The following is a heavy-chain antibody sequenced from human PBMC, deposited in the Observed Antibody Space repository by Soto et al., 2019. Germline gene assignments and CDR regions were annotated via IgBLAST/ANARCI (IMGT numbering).Heavy chain of an antibody. V-gene: IGHV3-23*01. CDR3: AVGADGSSGWSPIVDY. CDR1: GFTFSSYA. D-gene: IGHD6-19*01. Sequence: GGSLRLSCAASGFTFSSYAMSWVRQAPGKGLEWVSAISGSGGSTYYADSVKGRFTISRDNSKNTLYLQMNSLRAEDTAVYYCAVGADGSSGWSPIVDYWGQGTLVTVSS. J-gene: IGHJ4*02. CDR2: ISGSGGST.